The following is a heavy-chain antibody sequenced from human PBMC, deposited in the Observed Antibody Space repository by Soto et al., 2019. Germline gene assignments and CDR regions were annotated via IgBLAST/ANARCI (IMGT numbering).Heavy chain of an antibody. Sequence: QVQLVESGGGVVQPGRSLRLSCAASGFTFSNYGMHWVRQAPGKGLEWVSVIWYDGSDKYYADSVKGRFTISRDNSKNTLYLQMNGLRTEDTAGYYCATDQGIYWGQGTLVTVSS. CDR1: GFTFSNYG. CDR3: ATDQGIY. D-gene: IGHD6-13*01. J-gene: IGHJ4*02. V-gene: IGHV3-33*01. CDR2: IWYDGSDK.